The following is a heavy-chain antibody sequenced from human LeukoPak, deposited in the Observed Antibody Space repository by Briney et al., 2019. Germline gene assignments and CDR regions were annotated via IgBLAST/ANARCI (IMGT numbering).Heavy chain of an antibody. Sequence: GGSLRLSCAVSGFIFSNYAMNWVRQAPGKGLEWVSAISGSGDSTYYADSVKGRFTISRDNSKNTLSLQMNSPRAEDTAVYYCAKDHDYYASGPIWGQGTMVTVSS. V-gene: IGHV3-23*01. J-gene: IGHJ3*02. CDR1: GFIFSNYA. D-gene: IGHD3-10*01. CDR3: AKDHDYYASGPI. CDR2: ISGSGDST.